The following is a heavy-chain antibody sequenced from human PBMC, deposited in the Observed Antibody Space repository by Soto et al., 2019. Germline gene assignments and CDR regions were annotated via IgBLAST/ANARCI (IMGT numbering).Heavy chain of an antibody. V-gene: IGHV3-23*01. D-gene: IGHD6-13*01. CDR3: AKDLNSIIWTGAFDF. CDR1: GFTFSSYT. J-gene: IGHJ3*01. Sequence: DVQLLESGGGLVQPGGSLRLSCTVSGFTFSSYTMSWVRQVPGKGLEWVSTISDSGDRTYYADSVKGRFTISRDNSANTLYIQMSNLRAEDTALYYCAKDLNSIIWTGAFDFWGQGTMVTVSS. CDR2: ISDSGDRT.